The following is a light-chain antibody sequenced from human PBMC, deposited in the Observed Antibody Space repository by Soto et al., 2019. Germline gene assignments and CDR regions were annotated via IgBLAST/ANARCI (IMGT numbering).Light chain of an antibody. CDR1: QTIITY. V-gene: IGKV1-39*01. CDR3: QQSHSIFST. J-gene: IGKJ1*01. CDR2: AAS. Sequence: DIQLTQSPSSLSASVGDRVTITCRASQTIITYLNWYQHKSGTHPKLLIYAASTLHSGVPSRFSGGGSGTEFTLTISSLQPDDVGTYYCQQSHSIFSTFGQGTKVDIK.